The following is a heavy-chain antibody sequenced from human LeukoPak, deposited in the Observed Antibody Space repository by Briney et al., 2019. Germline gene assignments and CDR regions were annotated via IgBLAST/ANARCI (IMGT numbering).Heavy chain of an antibody. Sequence: SVKVSCTASGGTFSSYAISWVRQAPGQGLEWMGGIIPIFGTANYAQKFQGRVTITADESTSTAYMELSSLRSEDTAVYYCARDRLNYYGSGSYSHYFDYWGQGTLVTVSS. V-gene: IGHV1-69*13. J-gene: IGHJ4*02. CDR1: GGTFSSYA. CDR2: IIPIFGTA. D-gene: IGHD3-10*01. CDR3: ARDRLNYYGSGSYSHYFDY.